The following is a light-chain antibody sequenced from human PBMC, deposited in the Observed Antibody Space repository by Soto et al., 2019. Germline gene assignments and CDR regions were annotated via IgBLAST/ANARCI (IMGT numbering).Light chain of an antibody. CDR2: GAS. CDR1: QSVSSN. Sequence: EIVMTQSPATLSVSPGERATLSCRASQSVSSNLAWYQQKPGQAPRLLIYGASTRATGIRARFSGSGSGTEFTLTISSLQSEDFAVYYCQQYNNWLTFGPGTKVDIK. J-gene: IGKJ3*01. V-gene: IGKV3-15*01. CDR3: QQYNNWLT.